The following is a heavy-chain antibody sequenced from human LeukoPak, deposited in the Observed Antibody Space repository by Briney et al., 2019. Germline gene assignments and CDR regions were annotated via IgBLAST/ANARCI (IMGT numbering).Heavy chain of an antibody. D-gene: IGHD6-19*01. CDR1: GGSISSYY. V-gene: IGHV4-4*07. J-gene: IGHJ6*03. CDR3: ATRSGPRDYYYYMDV. Sequence: PSETLSLTCTVSGGSISSYYWSWIRQPAGKGLEWIGRIYTSGSTNYNPSLKSRVTISVDKSKNQFSLKLSSVTAADTAVYYCATRSGPRDYYYYMDVWGKGTTVTVS. CDR2: IYTSGST.